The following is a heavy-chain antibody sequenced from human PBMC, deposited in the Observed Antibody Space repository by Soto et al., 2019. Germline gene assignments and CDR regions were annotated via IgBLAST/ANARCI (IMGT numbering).Heavy chain of an antibody. D-gene: IGHD6-13*01. CDR2: ISYDGSNK. Sequence: GGSLRLSCAASGFTFSSYGMHWVRQAPGKGLEWVAVISYDGSNKYYADSVKGRFTISRDNSKNTLYLQMNSLRAEDTAVYYCAKDLPYSSSWYLPYYYYGMDVWGQGTTVTVSS. CDR3: AKDLPYSSSWYLPYYYYGMDV. CDR1: GFTFSSYG. V-gene: IGHV3-30*18. J-gene: IGHJ6*02.